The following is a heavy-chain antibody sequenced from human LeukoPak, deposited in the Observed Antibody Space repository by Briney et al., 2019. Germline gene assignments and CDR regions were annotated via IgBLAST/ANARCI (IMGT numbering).Heavy chain of an antibody. J-gene: IGHJ3*02. CDR3: AKDIGPSYDYVWGGGGAFDI. D-gene: IGHD3-16*01. Sequence: GGSLRLSCAASGFTFSSYEMNWVRQAPGKELEGVSYISSSGSTIYYEDSVKGRFNISRDNVKNSLYLQMNSLRAEDTALYYCAKDIGPSYDYVWGGGGAFDIWGQETMVTVSS. CDR2: ISSSGSTI. CDR1: GFTFSSYE. V-gene: IGHV3-48*03.